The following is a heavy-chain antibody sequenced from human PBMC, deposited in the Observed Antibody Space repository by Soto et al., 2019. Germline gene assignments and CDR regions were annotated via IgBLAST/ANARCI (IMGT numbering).Heavy chain of an antibody. CDR2: IYYSGST. CDR1: GGSISRSSYY. V-gene: IGHV4-39*01. Sequence: SETRSLTCTVSGGSISRSSYYRGWIRQPPGKGLEWIGSIYYSGSTYYNPSLKSRVTISVDTSKNQFSLKLSSVTAADTAVYYCASPSGWLGDKFDPWGQGTLVNVSS. J-gene: IGHJ5*02. CDR3: ASPSGWLGDKFDP. D-gene: IGHD6-19*01.